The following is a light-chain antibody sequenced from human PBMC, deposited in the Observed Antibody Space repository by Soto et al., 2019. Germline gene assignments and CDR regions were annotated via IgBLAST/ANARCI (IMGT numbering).Light chain of an antibody. CDR2: DSS. J-gene: IGKJ1*01. Sequence: EIVLTQSPATLSLSPGERATLSCRASQSVSNQLAWYQQNPGQPPRLLIYDSSNSATGIPGRFSGSGSGTDFTLTISSLEPEVFAVYVCQQRSNRPWTFGQGTKVEIK. V-gene: IGKV3-11*01. CDR3: QQRSNRPWT. CDR1: QSVSNQ.